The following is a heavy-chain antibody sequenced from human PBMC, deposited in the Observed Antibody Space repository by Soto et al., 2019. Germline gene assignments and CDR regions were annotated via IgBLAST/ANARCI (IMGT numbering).Heavy chain of an antibody. CDR1: SYTFTSYG. J-gene: IGHJ6*02. D-gene: IGHD3-10*01. CDR2: ISGYNGTT. Sequence: QVQLVQSGAEVKKPGASVKVSCKASSYTFTSYGISWVRQAPGQGLEWLGWISGYNGTTNYAQKLQGRVTMTTDSSTSTAYMELRSLRSDDTAVYYCARLRYYGSGSYFYGMDVWGQGTMVTVSS. V-gene: IGHV1-18*01. CDR3: ARLRYYGSGSYFYGMDV.